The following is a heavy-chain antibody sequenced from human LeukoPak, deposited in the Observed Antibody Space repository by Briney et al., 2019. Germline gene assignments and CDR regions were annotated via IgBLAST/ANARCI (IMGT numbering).Heavy chain of an antibody. CDR1: GGTFSSYA. CDR2: IIPIFGTA. D-gene: IGHD3-3*01. V-gene: IGHV1-69*13. Sequence: GASVKVSCKASGGTFSSYAISWVRQAPGQGLEWMGGIIPIFGTANYAQKFQGRVTITADESTSTAYMELSSLRSEDTAVYYCARGLGYYDFWSGYPTPNWFDPWGQGTLVTVSS. CDR3: ARGLGYYDFWSGYPTPNWFDP. J-gene: IGHJ5*02.